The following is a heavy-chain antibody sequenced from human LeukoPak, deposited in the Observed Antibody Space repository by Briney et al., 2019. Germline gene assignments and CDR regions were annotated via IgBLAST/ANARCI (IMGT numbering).Heavy chain of an antibody. D-gene: IGHD2-2*01. CDR2: INHSGST. Sequence: SETLSLTCAVYGGSFSGYYWSWIRQPPGKGLEWIGEINHSGSTNYNPSLNSRVTISVDTSKNQFSLKLSSVTAADTAVYYCARSPAYCSSTSCYDKFDYWGQGTLVTVSS. CDR3: ARSPAYCSSTSCYDKFDY. J-gene: IGHJ4*02. V-gene: IGHV4-34*01. CDR1: GGSFSGYY.